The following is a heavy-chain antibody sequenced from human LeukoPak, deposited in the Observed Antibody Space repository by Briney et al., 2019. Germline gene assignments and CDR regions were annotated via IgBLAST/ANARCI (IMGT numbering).Heavy chain of an antibody. CDR1: GFTFSGYA. Sequence: GGSLRLSCAASGFTFSGYAMSWVRQAPGKGLEWVSAFSGSGGSTYYADSVKGRFTISRDNSKNTLYLQMNSLRAEDTAVYYCAKVYSSGWYVGYFDYWGQGTLVTVSS. CDR3: AKVYSSGWYVGYFDY. J-gene: IGHJ4*02. CDR2: FSGSGGST. D-gene: IGHD6-19*01. V-gene: IGHV3-23*01.